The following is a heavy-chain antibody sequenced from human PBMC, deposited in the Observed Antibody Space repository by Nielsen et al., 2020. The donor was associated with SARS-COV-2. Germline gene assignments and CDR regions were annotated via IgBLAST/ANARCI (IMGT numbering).Heavy chain of an antibody. Sequence: GGSLRLSCAASGFTFDDYTMHWVRQAPGKGLEWVSLISWDGGSTYYADSVKGRFTISRDNSKNSLYLQMNSLRAEDTAVYYCARAGEQWLEYYFDYWGQGTLVTVSS. V-gene: IGHV3-43*01. CDR3: ARAGEQWLEYYFDY. J-gene: IGHJ4*02. CDR2: ISWDGGST. CDR1: GFTFDDYT. D-gene: IGHD6-19*01.